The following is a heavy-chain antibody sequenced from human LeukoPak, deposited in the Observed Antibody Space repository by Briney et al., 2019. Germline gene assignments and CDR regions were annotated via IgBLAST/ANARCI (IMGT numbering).Heavy chain of an antibody. CDR3: VGVVVCVGLFVVGL. Sequence: GGSLRLSCAASGFPFSSYGVHWVREAPGKGLEWVAVISYDGSNKYYANSVKGRFTISRDNSKNTLYHQINNHKPKHTARYFWVGVVVCVGLFVVGLWGRGTVVTV. J-gene: IGHJ2*01. CDR1: GFPFSSYG. CDR2: ISYDGSNK. V-gene: IGHV3-30*03. D-gene: IGHD2-21*01.